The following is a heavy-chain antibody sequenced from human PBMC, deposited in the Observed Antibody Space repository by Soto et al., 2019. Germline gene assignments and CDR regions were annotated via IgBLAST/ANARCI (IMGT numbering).Heavy chain of an antibody. CDR2: ISDTGGGT. J-gene: IGHJ5*02. CDR1: GFTSSTYA. Sequence: EVQLLESGGGFVQPGGSLRLSCAVSGFTSSTYAMNWVRQAPGKGLEWVSTISDTGGGTFYAGSVKGRFTISRDNSKNTVYLQMRSLRADDSAMYFCAVGRHKTSGSNTWFDPWGRGTLVTVSS. CDR3: AVGRHKTSGSNTWFDP. D-gene: IGHD3-22*01. V-gene: IGHV3-23*01.